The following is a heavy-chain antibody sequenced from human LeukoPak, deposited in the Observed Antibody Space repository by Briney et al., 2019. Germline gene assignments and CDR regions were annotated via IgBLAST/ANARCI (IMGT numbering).Heavy chain of an antibody. Sequence: GGSLRLSCAASGFTFSDYYMSWIRQAPGKGLEWVSYISSSGSYTNYADSVKGRFTISRDNAKNSLYLQMNSLRAEDTAVYYCAKPYGSGYSYFDSWGQGALVTVSS. D-gene: IGHD6-19*01. J-gene: IGHJ4*02. CDR3: AKPYGSGYSYFDS. CDR2: ISSSGSYT. CDR1: GFTFSDYY. V-gene: IGHV3-11*03.